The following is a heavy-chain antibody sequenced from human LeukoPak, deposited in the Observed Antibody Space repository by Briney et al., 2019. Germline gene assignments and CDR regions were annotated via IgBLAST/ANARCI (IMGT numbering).Heavy chain of an antibody. Sequence: AAVTVSCTAAGYTFTSYGISWVRQAPGQGLEWMGWFSACNGNTNYAQKLQGRVTMTTDTSTSTAYMELRSLRSDDRGVYYCAIVSVTKIVVVIPSYNDYWGQGTLVTVSS. CDR1: GYTFTSYG. CDR2: FSACNGNT. CDR3: AIVSVTKIVVVIPSYNDY. V-gene: IGHV1-18*01. D-gene: IGHD3-22*01. J-gene: IGHJ4*02.